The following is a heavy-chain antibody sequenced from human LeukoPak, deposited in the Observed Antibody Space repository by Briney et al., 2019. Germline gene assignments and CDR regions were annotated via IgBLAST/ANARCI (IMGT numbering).Heavy chain of an antibody. V-gene: IGHV3-23*01. CDR2: TSGTGDSA. D-gene: IGHD3-10*02. Sequence: GGSLRLSCAASGFTISSYAMSWVRQAPGKGLEWVSGTSGTGDSANYADSVKGRFTISRDTSKNTMYLQMNRLRAEDTAVYYCAGDRVGDGNAYYFVGGQGTLVTVSS. CDR1: GFTISSYA. CDR3: AGDRVGDGNAYYFV. J-gene: IGHJ4*02.